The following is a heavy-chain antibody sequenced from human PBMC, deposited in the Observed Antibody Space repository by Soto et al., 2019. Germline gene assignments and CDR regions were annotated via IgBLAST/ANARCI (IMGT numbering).Heavy chain of an antibody. CDR2: ISGSGGST. CDR3: AKDAPVLRYFDWLLRY. V-gene: IGHV3-23*01. D-gene: IGHD3-9*01. Sequence: PGGSLRLSCAASGFTFSSYAMSWVRQAPGKGLEWVSAISGSGGSTYYADSVKGRFTISRDNSKNTLYLQMNSLRAEDTAVYYCAKDAPVLRYFDWLLRYWGQGTLVTVSS. J-gene: IGHJ4*02. CDR1: GFTFSSYA.